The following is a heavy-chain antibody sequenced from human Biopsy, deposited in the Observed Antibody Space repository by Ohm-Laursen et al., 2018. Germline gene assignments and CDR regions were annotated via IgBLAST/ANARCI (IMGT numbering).Heavy chain of an antibody. CDR3: ARDER. V-gene: IGHV3-74*01. CDR2: LDSDGNFI. J-gene: IGHJ4*02. Sequence: SLRLSCAASGFAFRSSWMYWVRQGPGKGLEWVSRLDSDGNFINYADSVKGRFTISRDNAENSMYLQMSSLTVDDTAVYYCARDERWGQGTLVTVSS. D-gene: IGHD5-24*01. CDR1: GFAFRSSW.